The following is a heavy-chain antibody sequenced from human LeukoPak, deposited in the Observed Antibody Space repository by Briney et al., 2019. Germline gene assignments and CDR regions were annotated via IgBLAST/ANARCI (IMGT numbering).Heavy chain of an antibody. Sequence: NPSETQSLNRTVCGDSINGYYWIGIRQPAGKRLEWLGRVYPSGSTNYNPSLKRRVTLSVDTSKNQFSLKVTSVTAADTAVYYCASEVPYYKNVWGKGTTVIVSS. J-gene: IGHJ6*03. CDR2: VYPSGST. CDR3: ASEVPYYKNV. CDR1: GDSINGYY. V-gene: IGHV4-4*07. D-gene: IGHD4/OR15-4a*01.